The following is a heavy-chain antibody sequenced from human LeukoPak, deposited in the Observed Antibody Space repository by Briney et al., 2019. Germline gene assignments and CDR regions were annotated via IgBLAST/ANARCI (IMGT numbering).Heavy chain of an antibody. V-gene: IGHV3-33*06. CDR1: GFTFSSYG. D-gene: IGHD2-15*01. J-gene: IGHJ6*03. Sequence: GRSLRLSCAASGFTFSSYGMHWVRQAPGKGLEWVAVIWYDGSNKYYADSVKGRFTISRDNSKNTLYLQMNSLRAEDTAVYYCAKDDVDYYYYMDVWGKGTTVTVSS. CDR3: AKDDVDYYYYMDV. CDR2: IWYDGSNK.